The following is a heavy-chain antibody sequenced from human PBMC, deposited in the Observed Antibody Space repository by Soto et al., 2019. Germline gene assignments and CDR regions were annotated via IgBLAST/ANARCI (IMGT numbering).Heavy chain of an antibody. Sequence: EVQLLESGGGLVQPGGSLRLSCAASGFTFSSYAMSWVRQAPGKGLEWVSAISGSGGSTYYADSVKGRFTISRDNSKNTLYLQMNSLRAEDTAVYYCVKIRLTTVTSEKGALFDYWGQGTLVTVSS. CDR1: GFTFSSYA. V-gene: IGHV3-23*01. J-gene: IGHJ4*02. D-gene: IGHD4-17*01. CDR2: ISGSGGST. CDR3: VKIRLTTVTSEKGALFDY.